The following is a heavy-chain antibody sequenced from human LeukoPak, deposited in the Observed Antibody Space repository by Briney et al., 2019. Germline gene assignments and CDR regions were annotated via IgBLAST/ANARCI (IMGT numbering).Heavy chain of an antibody. D-gene: IGHD3-16*01. V-gene: IGHV3-30*02. J-gene: IGHJ4*02. Sequence: GGSLRLSCAASGFTFSSYGMHWVRQAPRKGLEWVAFIRYDGSNKYYADSVKGRFTISRDNSKNTLYLQMNSLRAEDTAVYYCAKDHWATTASVCDYWGQGTLVTVSS. CDR1: GFTFSSYG. CDR2: IRYDGSNK. CDR3: AKDHWATTASVCDY.